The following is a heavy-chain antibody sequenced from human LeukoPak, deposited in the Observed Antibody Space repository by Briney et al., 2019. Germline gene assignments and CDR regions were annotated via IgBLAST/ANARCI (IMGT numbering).Heavy chain of an antibody. Sequence: GGSLRLSCAASGFTFSTYWMTWVRQAPGKGLDWVGNIKQDGSETYYADSLKGRFTISRDNAKNTLYLQMNSLRAEDTALYYCAKDLHYGSADYWGQGTLVTVSS. D-gene: IGHD3-10*01. J-gene: IGHJ4*02. V-gene: IGHV3-7*01. CDR2: IKQDGSET. CDR1: GFTFSTYW. CDR3: AKDLHYGSADY.